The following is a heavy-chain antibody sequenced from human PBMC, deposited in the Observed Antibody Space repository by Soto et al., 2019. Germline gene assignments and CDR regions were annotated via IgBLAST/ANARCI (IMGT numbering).Heavy chain of an antibody. J-gene: IGHJ3*02. Sequence: QLQLQESGPGLVKPSETLSLTCTVSGGSISSSSYYWGWIRQPPGKGLEWIGSIYYSGSTYYNPSLKSRVTISVDTSKNQFSLKLSSVTAADTAVYYCARPYGSGSFPGYDAFDIWGQGTMVTVSS. CDR3: ARPYGSGSFPGYDAFDI. CDR2: IYYSGST. D-gene: IGHD3-10*01. CDR1: GGSISSSSYY. V-gene: IGHV4-39*01.